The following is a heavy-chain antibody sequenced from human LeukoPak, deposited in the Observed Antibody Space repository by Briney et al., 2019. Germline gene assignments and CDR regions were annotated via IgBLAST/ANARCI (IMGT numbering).Heavy chain of an antibody. CDR1: GGTFSSYA. D-gene: IGHD6-13*01. Sequence: ASVKVSCKASGGTFSSYAISWVRQAPGQGLEWMGGIIPIFGTANYAQKFQGRVTITADESTSTAYMELRSLRSDDTAVYYCARDRGRIAAARPDAFDIWGQGTMVTVSS. J-gene: IGHJ3*02. CDR3: ARDRGRIAAARPDAFDI. CDR2: IIPIFGTA. V-gene: IGHV1-69*13.